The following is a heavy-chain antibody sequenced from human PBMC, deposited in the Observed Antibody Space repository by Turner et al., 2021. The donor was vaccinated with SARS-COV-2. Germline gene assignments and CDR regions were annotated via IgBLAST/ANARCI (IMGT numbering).Heavy chain of an antibody. CDR1: GGSISSYY. CDR2: IHYSGST. CDR3: ARHGFSGWDGGGMDV. V-gene: IGHV4-59*08. D-gene: IGHD6-19*01. J-gene: IGHJ6*02. Sequence: QVQLQVSGQGLVKPSETLSLTCTVSGGSISSYYWSWIRQPPGKGLEWIGYIHYSGSTNYNPSLKSRVTISVDTSKNQFSLKLSSVTAADTAVYYCARHGFSGWDGGGMDVWGQGTTVTVSS.